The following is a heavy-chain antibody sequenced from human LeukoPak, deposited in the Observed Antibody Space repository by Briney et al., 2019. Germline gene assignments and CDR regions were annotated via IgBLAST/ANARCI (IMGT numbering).Heavy chain of an antibody. V-gene: IGHV3-64D*09. D-gene: IGHD2-15*01. J-gene: IGHJ4*02. CDR2: ISSNGGIT. CDR1: GFTFSNYA. CDR3: VKDKYPVVVAATLDY. Sequence: GGSLRLSCSASGFTFSNYAMHCVRQAPGKGLEYVSDISSNGGITYYADSVKGRFTVSRDNSKNMLYLQMNSLRAEDTAVYYCVKDKYPVVVAATLDYWGQGILVTVSS.